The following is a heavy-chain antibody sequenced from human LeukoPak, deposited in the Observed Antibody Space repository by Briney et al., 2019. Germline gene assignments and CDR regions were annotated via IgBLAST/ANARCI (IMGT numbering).Heavy chain of an antibody. CDR3: AKTWMVVTAPFDY. V-gene: IGHV3-30*18. D-gene: IGHD2-21*02. J-gene: IGHJ4*02. CDR1: GFTFSSYG. CDR2: ISHDGSNK. Sequence: GGSLRLSCAASGFTFSSYGMHWVRQAPGKGLEWVAFISHDGSNKYYADSVKGRFTISRDNSKNTLDLQMNSLRAEDTAVYYCAKTWMVVTAPFDYWGQGTRVTVSS.